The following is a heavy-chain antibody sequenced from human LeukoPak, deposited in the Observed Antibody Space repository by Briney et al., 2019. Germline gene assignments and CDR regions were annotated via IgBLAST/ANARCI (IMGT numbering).Heavy chain of an antibody. V-gene: IGHV3-30*03. D-gene: IGHD3-10*01. Sequence: GRSLRLSCAASGFTFSSYGMHWVRQAPGKGLEWVAVISYDGSNKYYADSVKGRFTISRDNSNNTLYLQMNSLRAEDTAVYYCASGSGSYYPNDFDYWGQGTLVTVSS. J-gene: IGHJ4*02. CDR3: ASGSGSYYPNDFDY. CDR2: ISYDGSNK. CDR1: GFTFSSYG.